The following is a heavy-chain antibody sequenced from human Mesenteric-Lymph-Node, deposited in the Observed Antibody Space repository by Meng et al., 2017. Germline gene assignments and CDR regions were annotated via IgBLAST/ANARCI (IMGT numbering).Heavy chain of an antibody. CDR3: ASHVIVTGKRGFDF. V-gene: IGHV4-39*07. J-gene: IGHJ4*02. D-gene: IGHD6-19*01. Sequence: QLQVQESGPGLVKPSETLSLTCSVSGGSVSSSSFYWVWIRQPPGMTLEWIGSIDYSTYVHYNASLKSRVTMSIDTSKKQISLQLTSVTAADTAVYYCASHVIVTGKRGFDFWGQGILVTVSS. CDR1: GGSVSSSSFY. CDR2: IDYSTYV.